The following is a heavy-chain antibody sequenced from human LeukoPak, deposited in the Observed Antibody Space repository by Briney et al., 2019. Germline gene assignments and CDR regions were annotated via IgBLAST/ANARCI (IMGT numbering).Heavy chain of an antibody. CDR3: AGFYEAEAFDI. V-gene: IGHV3-21*01. J-gene: IGHJ3*02. CDR2: ISSSSSYI. Sequence: GGSLRLSCAASGFTFSSYSMSWVRQAPGKGLEWVSSISSSSSYIYYADSVKGRFTISRDNAKNSLYLQMNSLRAEDTAVYYCAGFYEAEAFDIWGQGTMVTVSS. D-gene: IGHD3-3*01. CDR1: GFTFSSYS.